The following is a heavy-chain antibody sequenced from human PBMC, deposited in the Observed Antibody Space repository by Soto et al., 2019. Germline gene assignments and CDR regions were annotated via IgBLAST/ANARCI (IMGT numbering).Heavy chain of an antibody. Sequence: GASVKVSCKASGYTLTSYGISWVRQAPGQGREWMGWSSAYNGNTNYAQKLQGRVTMNTDTSTSTDYMELRSLRSDDTAVYYCARDNEDILTGYYNRGSSDYWGQGTLVTVSS. CDR3: ARDNEDILTGYYNRGSSDY. CDR1: GYTLTSYG. CDR2: SSAYNGNT. D-gene: IGHD3-9*01. V-gene: IGHV1-18*01. J-gene: IGHJ4*02.